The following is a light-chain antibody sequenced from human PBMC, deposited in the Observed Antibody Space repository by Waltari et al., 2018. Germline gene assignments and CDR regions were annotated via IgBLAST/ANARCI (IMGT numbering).Light chain of an antibody. J-gene: IGLJ3*02. CDR1: SSDIGGYYY. Sequence: QSALPQPAPLSGSPGQSIIISCSGTSSDIGGYYYVPWYQQHPGKAPKLIIYDVNNRPSGVSNRFSGSKSGNTASLTISGLLAEDEADYYCSSYTSSSTLVVFGGGTKLTVL. V-gene: IGLV2-14*03. CDR3: SSYTSSSTLVV. CDR2: DVN.